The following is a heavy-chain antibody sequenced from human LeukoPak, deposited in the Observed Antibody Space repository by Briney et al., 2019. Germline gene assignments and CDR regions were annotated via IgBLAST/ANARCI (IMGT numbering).Heavy chain of an antibody. D-gene: IGHD3-22*01. CDR2: INPNSGGT. Sequence: ASVKVSCKASGYTFTGYYMHWVRQAPGQGLEWMGWINPNSGGTNYAQKFQGRVTMTRDTSISTAYMELSRLRSDDTAAYYCARDYYDSSGYPDYWGQGTLVTVSS. CDR1: GYTFTGYY. CDR3: ARDYYDSSGYPDY. V-gene: IGHV1-2*02. J-gene: IGHJ4*02.